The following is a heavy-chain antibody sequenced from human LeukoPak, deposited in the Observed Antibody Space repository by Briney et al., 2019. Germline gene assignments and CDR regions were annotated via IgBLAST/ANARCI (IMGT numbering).Heavy chain of an antibody. J-gene: IGHJ4*02. CDR1: GYSISSGYY. CDR3: ARTLRGLRHYFDY. CDR2: IYHSGST. Sequence: PSETLSLTCTVSGYSISSGYYWGWIRQPPGKGLEWIGSIYHSGSTYYNPSLKSRVTISVDTSKNQFSLKLSSVTAADTAVYYCARTLRGLRHYFDYWGQGTLVTVSS. V-gene: IGHV4-38-2*02. D-gene: IGHD4-17*01.